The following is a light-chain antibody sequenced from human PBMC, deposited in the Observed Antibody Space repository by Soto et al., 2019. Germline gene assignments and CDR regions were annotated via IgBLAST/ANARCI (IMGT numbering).Light chain of an antibody. CDR1: SSDVGNYNL. CDR3: SSYAGNDLLV. Sequence: QSALTQPASVSGSPGQSITISCTGTSSDVGNYNLVSWYQQHPGKAPRVIIYEASKRPSGVSNRFSGSKSGNTASLTISGLPAEDEADYYCSSYAGNDLLVFGGGTKVTVL. V-gene: IGLV2-23*01. J-gene: IGLJ2*01. CDR2: EAS.